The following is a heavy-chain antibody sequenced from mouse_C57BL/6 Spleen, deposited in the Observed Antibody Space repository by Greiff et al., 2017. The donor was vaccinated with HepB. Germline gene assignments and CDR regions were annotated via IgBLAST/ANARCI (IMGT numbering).Heavy chain of an antibody. D-gene: IGHD2-4*01. J-gene: IGHJ1*03. Sequence: EVHLVESGEGLVKPGGSLKLTCAASGFTFSSYAMSWVRQTPEKRLEWVAYISSGGDYIYYADTVKGRFTSSRDYARNTMYLQMSSLKTEDTAMYHCTRDGYYEDFDVWGTGTTVTVSS. CDR1: GFTFSSYA. V-gene: IGHV5-9-1*02. CDR3: TRDGYYEDFDV. CDR2: ISSGGDYI.